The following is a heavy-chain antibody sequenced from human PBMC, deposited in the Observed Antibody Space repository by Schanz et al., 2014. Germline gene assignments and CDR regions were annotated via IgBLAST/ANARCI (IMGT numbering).Heavy chain of an antibody. CDR3: ARAGYDADNWFDP. J-gene: IGHJ5*02. D-gene: IGHD2-2*01. Sequence: DVQLLESGGGLVQPGGSLRLSCAASGFGFSSYSMNWVRQAPGKGLEWVSYISSASSTINYADSVKGRFTISRDNAKNSLFLQMNSLRAEDTAVYYCARAGYDADNWFDPWGQGTLXTVAS. CDR2: ISSASSTI. CDR1: GFGFSSYS. V-gene: IGHV3-48*01.